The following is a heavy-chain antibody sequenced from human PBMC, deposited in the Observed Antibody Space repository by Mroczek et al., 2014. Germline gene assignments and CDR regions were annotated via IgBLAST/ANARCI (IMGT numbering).Heavy chain of an antibody. V-gene: IGHV3-30*18. CDR2: ISYDGSNK. D-gene: IGHD1-20*01. J-gene: IGHJ5*02. CDR3: AKDGIRRGYNWNDPYNWFDP. Sequence: ESGGGVVQPGRSLRLSCAASGFTFSSYGMHWVRQAPGKGLEWVAVISYDGSNKYYADSVKGRFTISRDNSKNTLYLQMNSLRAEDTAVYYCAKDGIRRGYNWNDPYNWFDPWGQGTLVTVSS. CDR1: GFTFSSYG.